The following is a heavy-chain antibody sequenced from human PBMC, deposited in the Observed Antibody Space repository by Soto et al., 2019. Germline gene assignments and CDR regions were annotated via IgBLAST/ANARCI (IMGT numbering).Heavy chain of an antibody. J-gene: IGHJ4*02. V-gene: IGHV4-31*03. Sequence: QVQLQESGPGLVKPSQTLSLTCTVSGGSISSGGYYWSWIRQPPGNGLEGIGYIYYSGSTYYNPSLESRVTISVDPSKKQISLKLSSVTAADTAVYYCARDPEVWGQGTLVTVSS. CDR2: IYYSGST. CDR1: GGSISSGGYY. CDR3: ARDPEV.